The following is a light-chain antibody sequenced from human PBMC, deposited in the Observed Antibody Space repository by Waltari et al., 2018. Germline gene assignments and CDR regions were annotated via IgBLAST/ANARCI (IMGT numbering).Light chain of an antibody. Sequence: QSALTQPPSASGSPGQSVTISCTGSSSDVGTYNFVSWYQQHPGKAPKLMIYEVTKRPSGVPDRFSGAKSGNTASLSVSWLQAEDEADYYCTSYAGSDKLLFGGGTKLTVL. CDR2: EVT. CDR3: TSYAGSDKLL. J-gene: IGLJ3*02. CDR1: SSDVGTYNF. V-gene: IGLV2-8*01.